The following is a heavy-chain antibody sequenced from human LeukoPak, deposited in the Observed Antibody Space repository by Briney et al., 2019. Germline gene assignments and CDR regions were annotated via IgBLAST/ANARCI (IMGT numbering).Heavy chain of an antibody. CDR1: GYTFTSYG. Sequence: ASVKVSCKASGYTFTSYGISWVRQAPGQGLEWMGWISAYNGNTNYAQKLRGRVTMTTDTSTSTAYMELRSLRSDDTAVYYCARDLDSSGWYSIPYYYYYMDVWGKGTTVTVSS. J-gene: IGHJ6*03. CDR3: ARDLDSSGWYSIPYYYYYMDV. V-gene: IGHV1-18*01. D-gene: IGHD6-19*01. CDR2: ISAYNGNT.